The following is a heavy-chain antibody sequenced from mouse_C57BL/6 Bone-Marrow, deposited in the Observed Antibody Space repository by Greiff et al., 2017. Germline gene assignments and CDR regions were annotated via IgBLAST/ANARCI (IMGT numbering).Heavy chain of an antibody. V-gene: IGHV5-4*03. CDR2: ISDGGSYT. CDR3: ATGRLRPFDY. Sequence: EVKLVESGGGLVKPGGSLKLSCAASGFTFSNYAMSWVRQTPEKRLEWVATISDGGSYTYYPDNVKCRFTISRDTAKNNLYLQMSHLKSEDTAMYYCATGRLRPFDYWGQGTTLTVSS. D-gene: IGHD3-2*02. CDR1: GFTFSNYA. J-gene: IGHJ2*01.